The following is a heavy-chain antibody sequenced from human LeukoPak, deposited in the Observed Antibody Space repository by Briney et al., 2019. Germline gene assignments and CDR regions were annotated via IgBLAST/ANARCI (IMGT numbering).Heavy chain of an antibody. CDR1: GYTFTSYD. D-gene: IGHD6-25*01. V-gene: IGHV1-8*01. CDR2: MNPNSGNT. CDR3: ARAGVIAAAMGDYCDY. J-gene: IGHJ4*02. Sequence: ASVKVSCKASGYTFTSYDINWVRQATGQGLEWMEWMNPNSGNTGYAQKFQGRVTMTRNTSISTAYMELSRLRSDDTAVYYCARAGVIAAAMGDYCDYWGQGTLVTVSS.